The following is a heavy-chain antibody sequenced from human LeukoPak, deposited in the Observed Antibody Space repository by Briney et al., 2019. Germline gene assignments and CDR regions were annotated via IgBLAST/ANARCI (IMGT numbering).Heavy chain of an antibody. V-gene: IGHV3-30*02. CDR3: AKDSSSSGDY. Sequence: PGGSLRLSCAASGFTFSSYDMHWVRQAPGKGLEWVAFIRYDGSKKYYADSVKGRFTIPRDNSKNTLYLQMNSLRAEDTAVYYCAKDSSSSGDYWGQGTLVSVSS. CDR1: GFTFSSYD. CDR2: IRYDGSKK. D-gene: IGHD6-6*01. J-gene: IGHJ4*02.